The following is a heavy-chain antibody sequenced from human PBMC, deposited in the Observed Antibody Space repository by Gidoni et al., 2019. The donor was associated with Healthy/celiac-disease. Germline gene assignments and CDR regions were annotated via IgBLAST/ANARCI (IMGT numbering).Heavy chain of an antibody. V-gene: IGHV4-4*07. CDR2: IYTSGST. CDR1: GGSLSSYY. Sequence: QVQLQESGPGLVKPSATLSLTCTVSGGSLSSYYWSWIRQPAGKGLEWIGRIYTSGSTNYNPSLKSRVTMSVDTSKNQFSLKLSSVTAADTAVYYCARVGITMVRGDSAKPDAFDIWGQGTMVTVSS. D-gene: IGHD3-10*01. J-gene: IGHJ3*02. CDR3: ARVGITMVRGDSAKPDAFDI.